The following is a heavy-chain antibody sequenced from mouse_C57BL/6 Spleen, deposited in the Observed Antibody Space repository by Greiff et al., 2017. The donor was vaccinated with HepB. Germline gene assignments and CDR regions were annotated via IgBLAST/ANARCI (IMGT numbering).Heavy chain of an antibody. CDR3: AREDYSNPWFAY. J-gene: IGHJ3*01. CDR2: IYPGSGNT. Sequence: QVQLKQSGAELVRPGASVKLSCKASGYTFTDYYINWVKQRPGQGLEWIARIYPGSGNTYYNEKVKGKATLTAEKSSSTAYMQLSSLTSEDSAVSFCAREDYSNPWFAYWGQGTLVTVSA. D-gene: IGHD2-5*01. CDR1: GYTFTDYY. V-gene: IGHV1-76*01.